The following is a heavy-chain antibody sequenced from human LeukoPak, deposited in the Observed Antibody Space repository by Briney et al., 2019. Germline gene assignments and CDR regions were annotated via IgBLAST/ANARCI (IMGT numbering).Heavy chain of an antibody. J-gene: IGHJ4*02. CDR1: GFSFSSYG. V-gene: IGHV3-33*01. CDR2: IWYDGSNK. D-gene: IGHD3-9*01. CDR3: ARDRYDILTGYYMYFDY. Sequence: GGSLRLSCAASGFSFSSYGTHWVRQAPGKGLEWVAVIWYDGSNKYYADSVKGRFTISRDNSKNTLFLQMNSLRAEDTAVYYCARDRYDILTGYYMYFDYWGQGSLVTVSS.